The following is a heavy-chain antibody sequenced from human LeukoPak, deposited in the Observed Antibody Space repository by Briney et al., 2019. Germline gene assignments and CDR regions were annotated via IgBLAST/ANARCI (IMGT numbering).Heavy chain of an antibody. D-gene: IGHD3-10*01. CDR2: IKWNGGST. CDR1: GFTFDDYG. V-gene: IGHV3-20*04. CDR3: ASNYYYGSGSYRFDY. Sequence: RAGGSLRLSCAASGFTFDDYGMSWVRQAPGKGLEWVSSIKWNGGSTGYADSVKGRFTISRDNSKNTLYLQMNSLRAEDTAVYYCASNYYYGSGSYRFDYWGQGTLVTVSS. J-gene: IGHJ4*02.